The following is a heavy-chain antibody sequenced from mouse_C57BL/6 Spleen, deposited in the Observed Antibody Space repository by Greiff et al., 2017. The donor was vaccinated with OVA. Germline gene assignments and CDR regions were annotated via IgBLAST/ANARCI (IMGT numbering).Heavy chain of an antibody. CDR2: IYPGDVDT. J-gene: IGHJ3*01. Sequence: VQLQESGAELVKPGASVKISCKASGYAFSSYWMNWVKQRPGKGLEWIGQIYPGDVDTNNNGKFKGKATLTADKSSSTAYMQLSSLTSEDSAVYFCALGYYDSGCTFAYWGQGTLVTVSA. V-gene: IGHV1-80*01. CDR1: GYAFSSYW. D-gene: IGHD1-1*01. CDR3: ALGYYDSGCTFAY.